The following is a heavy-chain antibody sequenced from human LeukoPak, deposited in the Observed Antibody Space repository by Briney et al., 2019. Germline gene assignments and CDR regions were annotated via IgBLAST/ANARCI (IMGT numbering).Heavy chain of an antibody. Sequence: GGSLRLSCAASGFTFSSYAMHWVRQAPGKGLEWVAVISYDGSNKYYADSVKGRFTISRDNSKDTLYLQMNSLRAEDTAVYYCARNENSGWGYFDYWGQGTLVTVSS. CDR3: ARNENSGWGYFDY. CDR1: GFTFSSYA. J-gene: IGHJ4*02. CDR2: ISYDGSNK. V-gene: IGHV3-30-3*01. D-gene: IGHD5-12*01.